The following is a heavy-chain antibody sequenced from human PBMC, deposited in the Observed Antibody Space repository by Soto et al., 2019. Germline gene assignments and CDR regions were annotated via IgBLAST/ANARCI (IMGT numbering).Heavy chain of an antibody. V-gene: IGHV3-23*01. CDR1: GFTFSNYA. CDR3: AEDPLTVTPYLDY. D-gene: IGHD4-17*01. CDR2: ISGSGDNT. Sequence: EVQVLEAGGGLVQPGGSLRLSCAASGFTFSNYAMSWVRQAPGKGLEWVSTISGSGDNTDYVDSVKGHYTISRDNSKNTLYLQMNSLRAEDTAVYYSAEDPLTVTPYLDYWGQGTLVTVSS. J-gene: IGHJ4*02.